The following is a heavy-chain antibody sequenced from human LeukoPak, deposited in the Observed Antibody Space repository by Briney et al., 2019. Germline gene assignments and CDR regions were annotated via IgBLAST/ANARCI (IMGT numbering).Heavy chain of an antibody. CDR2: IYYSGST. V-gene: IGHV4-59*01. CDR1: GGSFSSYY. CDR3: ARSVEGYCRGGSCYYYSYYMDV. Sequence: SETLSLTCTVSGGSFSSYYWSWIRQPPGKGLEGIGYIYYSGSTNYNPSLKSRVTISVDTSKNQFSLKLSSVTAADTAVYYCARSVEGYCRGGSCYYYSYYMDVWGKGTTVTVSS. D-gene: IGHD2-15*01. J-gene: IGHJ6*03.